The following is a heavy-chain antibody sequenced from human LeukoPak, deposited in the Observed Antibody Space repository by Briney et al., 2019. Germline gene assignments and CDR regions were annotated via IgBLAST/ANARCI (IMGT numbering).Heavy chain of an antibody. J-gene: IGHJ5*02. D-gene: IGHD6-25*01. Sequence: GGFLRLSCAASRFTFNLYAMSWVRQAPGGGLEWVSSISGNGEVTYNADSLKGRFTLSRDNSKGILSLQMFSHRPGDTAVYFCAKDRGPNVGFDNNGFDPWGQGTLVTVSS. CDR3: AKDRGPNVGFDNNGFDP. V-gene: IGHV3-23*01. CDR1: RFTFNLYA. CDR2: ISGNGEVT.